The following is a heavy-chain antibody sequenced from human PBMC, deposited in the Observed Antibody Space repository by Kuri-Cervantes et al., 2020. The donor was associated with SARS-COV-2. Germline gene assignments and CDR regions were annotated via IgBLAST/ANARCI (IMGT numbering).Heavy chain of an antibody. CDR2: FMSDGTSP. D-gene: IGHD6-13*01. CDR1: GFTFGNYW. Sequence: GGSLRLSCAASGFTFGNYWMHWVRQAPGKGLVWVSRFMSDGTSPSYADSVRGRFTISRDNAKNTLYLQMNSLRAEDTAVYYCAKDRKQIAAAGLDYWGQGTLVTVSS. J-gene: IGHJ4*02. CDR3: AKDRKQIAAAGLDY. V-gene: IGHV3-74*01.